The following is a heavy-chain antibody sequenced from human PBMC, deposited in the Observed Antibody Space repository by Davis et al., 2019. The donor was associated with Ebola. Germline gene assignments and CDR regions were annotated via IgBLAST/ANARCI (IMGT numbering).Heavy chain of an antibody. D-gene: IGHD3-22*01. CDR1: GGTFSSYA. CDR3: AREEYYDSSGYGY. J-gene: IGHJ4*02. V-gene: IGHV1-69*05. CDR2: IIPIFGTA. Sequence: AASVTVSCKASGGTFSSYAISWVRQAPGQGLEWMGGIIPIFGTANYAQKFQGRVTMTRDTSISTAYMELSRLRSDDTAVYYCAREEYYDSSGYGYWGQGTLVTVSS.